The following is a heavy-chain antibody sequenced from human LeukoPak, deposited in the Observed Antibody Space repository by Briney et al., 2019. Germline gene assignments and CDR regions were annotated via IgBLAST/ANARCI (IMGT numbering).Heavy chain of an antibody. V-gene: IGHV3-7*01. J-gene: IGHJ4*02. Sequence: GGSLRLSCAASGFTSSSYWMSWVRQAPGKGLEWVANIKQDGSEKYYVDSVKGRFTISRDNAKNSLYLQMNSLRAEDTAVYYCARVPSDGYRYFDYWGQGTLVTVSS. D-gene: IGHD5-24*01. CDR3: ARVPSDGYRYFDY. CDR1: GFTSSSYW. CDR2: IKQDGSEK.